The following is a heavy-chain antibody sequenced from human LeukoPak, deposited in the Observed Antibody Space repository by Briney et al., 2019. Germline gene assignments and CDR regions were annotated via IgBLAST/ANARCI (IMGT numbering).Heavy chain of an antibody. Sequence: GGSLRLSCAASGFTFSSYAVSWVRQAPGKGLEWVSAISGSGGSTYYADSVKGRFTISRDNSKNTLYLQMNSLRAEDTAVYYCARASFMSYGWFDPWGQGTLVTVSS. CDR3: ARASFMSYGWFDP. D-gene: IGHD3-10*01. CDR1: GFTFSSYA. J-gene: IGHJ5*02. V-gene: IGHV3-23*01. CDR2: ISGSGGST.